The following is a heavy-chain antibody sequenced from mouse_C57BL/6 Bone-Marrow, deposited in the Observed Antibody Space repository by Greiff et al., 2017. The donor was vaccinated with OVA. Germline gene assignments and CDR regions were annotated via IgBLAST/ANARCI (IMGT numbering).Heavy chain of an antibody. J-gene: IGHJ4*01. D-gene: IGHD1-1*01. V-gene: IGHV5-12-4*01. CDR2: ISSSGVST. CDR3: ARGRYTTEAMDY. Sequence: EVQLQQSGGGLVKPGQSLKLSCAASGFTFSNYYMSWVHQTPEKRLEWVAYISSSGVSTYYPDNVKGRFAISRDNAKNTLYLQMTSLKSEDTALYYGARGRYTTEAMDYWGQGTSVTVSS. CDR1: GFTFSNYY.